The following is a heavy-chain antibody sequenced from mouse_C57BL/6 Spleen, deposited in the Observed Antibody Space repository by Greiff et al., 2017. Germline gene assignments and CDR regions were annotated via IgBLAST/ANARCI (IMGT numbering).Heavy chain of an antibody. CDR1: GYAFSSYW. CDR2: IYPGDGDT. Sequence: QVQLQQSGAELVKPGASVKISCKASGYAFSSYWMNWVKQRPGKGLEGIGQIYPGDGDTNYNGKFKGKATLTADKSSSTAYMQLSSLTSEDSAVYFCAREDYYGSSYFDYWGQGTTLTVSS. D-gene: IGHD1-1*01. V-gene: IGHV1-80*01. J-gene: IGHJ2*01. CDR3: AREDYYGSSYFDY.